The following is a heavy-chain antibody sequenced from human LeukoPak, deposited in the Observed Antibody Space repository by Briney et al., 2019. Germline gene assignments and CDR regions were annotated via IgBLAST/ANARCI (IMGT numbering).Heavy chain of an antibody. CDR3: ARDLAEHYGDNWFDP. D-gene: IGHD4-17*01. CDR1: GGTFSSYA. J-gene: IGHJ5*02. CDR2: IIPIFGTA. Sequence: ASVKVSCKASGGTFSSYAISWLRQAPGQGLEWMGRIIPIFGTANYAQKFQGRVTITTDESTSTAYMELSSLRSEDTAVYYCARDLAEHYGDNWFDPWGQGTLVTVSS. V-gene: IGHV1-69*05.